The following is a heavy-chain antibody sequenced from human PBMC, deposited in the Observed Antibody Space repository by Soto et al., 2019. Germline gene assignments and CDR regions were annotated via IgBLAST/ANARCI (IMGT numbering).Heavy chain of an antibody. Sequence: SETLSLTCTVSGGSISSSSYYWGWIRQPPGKGLEWIGSIYYSGSTYYNPSLKSRVTISVDTSKNQFSLKLSSVTAADTAVYYCARQADGSSSVYYYGMDVWGQGTTVTVSS. CDR2: IYYSGST. J-gene: IGHJ6*02. D-gene: IGHD6-6*01. CDR3: ARQADGSSSVYYYGMDV. V-gene: IGHV4-39*01. CDR1: GGSISSSSYY.